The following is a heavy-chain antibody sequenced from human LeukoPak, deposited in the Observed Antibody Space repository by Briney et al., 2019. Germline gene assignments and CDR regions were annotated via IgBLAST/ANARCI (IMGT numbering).Heavy chain of an antibody. CDR3: ARGASGWSRSNFDY. D-gene: IGHD6-19*01. Sequence: PSETLSLTCTVSGGSLSSYYWSWIRQPPGKGLEWIGYIYYSGSTNYNPSLKSRVTISVDTSKNQFSLNLTSVTAADTAVYYCARGASGWSRSNFDYWGQGTLVTASS. J-gene: IGHJ4*02. CDR2: IYYSGST. V-gene: IGHV4-59*01. CDR1: GGSLSSYY.